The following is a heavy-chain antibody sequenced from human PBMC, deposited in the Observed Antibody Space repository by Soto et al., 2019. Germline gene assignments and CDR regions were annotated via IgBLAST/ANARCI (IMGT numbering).Heavy chain of an antibody. CDR3: ARHHGYSSSWYEPGLDY. D-gene: IGHD6-13*01. V-gene: IGHV3-7*05. CDR1: GFTFSSYW. Sequence: EVQLVESGGGLVQPGGSLRLSCAASGFTFSSYWMSWVRQAPGKGLEWVANIKQDGSEKYYVDSVKGRFTISRDNAKNALYLQMNSVRAEDTAVYYCARHHGYSSSWYEPGLDYWGQGTLVTVSS. CDR2: IKQDGSEK. J-gene: IGHJ4*02.